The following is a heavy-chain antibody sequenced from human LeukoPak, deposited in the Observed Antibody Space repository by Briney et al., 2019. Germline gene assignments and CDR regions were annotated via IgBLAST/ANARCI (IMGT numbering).Heavy chain of an antibody. D-gene: IGHD3-22*01. Sequence: GGSLRLSCAASGFTFSSYGMHWVRQAPGKGLEWVAFIRYDGSNKYYADSVKGRFTISRDNSKNTLYLQMGSLRAEDMAVYYCARERYDSSGYWYLDNWGQGTLVTVSS. CDR2: IRYDGSNK. CDR3: ARERYDSSGYWYLDN. V-gene: IGHV3-30*02. CDR1: GFTFSSYG. J-gene: IGHJ4*02.